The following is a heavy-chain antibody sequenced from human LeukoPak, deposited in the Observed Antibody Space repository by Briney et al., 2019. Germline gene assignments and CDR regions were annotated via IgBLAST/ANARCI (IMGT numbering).Heavy chain of an antibody. Sequence: GGSLRLSCAASGFTFSSYWMSWVRRAPGKGLEWLANIKQDGSEKYYVDSVKGRFTISRDNAKNSLYLQMNSLRAEDTAVYYCARSGRRQQLVRASDYWGQGTLVTVSS. CDR2: IKQDGSEK. CDR1: GFTFSSYW. CDR3: ARSGRRQQLVRASDY. V-gene: IGHV3-7*01. D-gene: IGHD6-13*01. J-gene: IGHJ4*02.